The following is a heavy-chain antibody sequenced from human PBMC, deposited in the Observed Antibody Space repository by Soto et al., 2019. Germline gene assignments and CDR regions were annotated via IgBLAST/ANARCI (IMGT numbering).Heavy chain of an antibody. V-gene: IGHV4-59*02. D-gene: IGHD3-3*01. CDR1: GGSVRSYY. CDR2: IYYSGIT. Sequence: SETLSLTCTVSGGSVRSYYWSWIRQPPGKGLEWIGYIYYSGITNYNPSLNSRVTISVDTSRNQFSLKLSSVTAADTAVYYCARVHDFWSGYYWLDPWGQGTLVTVSS. CDR3: ARVHDFWSGYYWLDP. J-gene: IGHJ5*02.